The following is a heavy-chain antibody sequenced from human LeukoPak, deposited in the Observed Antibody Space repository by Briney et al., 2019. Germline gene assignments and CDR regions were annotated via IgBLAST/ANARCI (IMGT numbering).Heavy chain of an antibody. V-gene: IGHV4-59*12. CDR1: GGSISSYY. Sequence: PSETLSLTCTVSGGSISSYYWSWIRQPPGKGLEWIGYIYYSGSTNYNPSLKSRVTISVDTSKNQFSLKLSSVTAADTAVYYCARDQHCSGGSCYWGVDYWGQGTLVTVSS. CDR2: IYYSGST. D-gene: IGHD2-15*01. J-gene: IGHJ4*02. CDR3: ARDQHCSGGSCYWGVDY.